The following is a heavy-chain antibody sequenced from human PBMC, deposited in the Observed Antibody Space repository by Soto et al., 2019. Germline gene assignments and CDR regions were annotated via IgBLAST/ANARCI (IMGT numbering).Heavy chain of an antibody. CDR1: GGSISSYY. Sequence: QVQLQESGPGLVKPSETLSLTCTVSGGSISSYYWNWIRQPPGKGLEWIGYIYYSGSTNYNPSLKRRDTISVDTSKIPFTVKLSSVAAAETAVYYCARVLDYEGGGVGFDPWGQGTLVTVSS. V-gene: IGHV4-59*01. D-gene: IGHD2-15*01. CDR2: IYYSGST. CDR3: ARVLDYEGGGVGFDP. J-gene: IGHJ5*02.